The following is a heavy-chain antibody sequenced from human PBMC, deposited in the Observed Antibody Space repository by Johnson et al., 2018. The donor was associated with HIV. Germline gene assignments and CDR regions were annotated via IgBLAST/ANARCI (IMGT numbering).Heavy chain of an antibody. CDR3: AKSIAVSGTLFPFDGFDI. J-gene: IGHJ3*02. V-gene: IGHV3-30*18. CDR1: GFAFSNFG. CDR2: ISYDGNNE. D-gene: IGHD6-19*01. Sequence: QVKLVESGGDVVRPGRSLRLSCAASGFAFSNFGMHWVRQAPGKGLEWVAVISYDGNNEYSADSVKGRFTISRDNSKNTLYLQMKSLRAEDTAVYYFAKSIAVSGTLFPFDGFDIWGQGTMVSVSS.